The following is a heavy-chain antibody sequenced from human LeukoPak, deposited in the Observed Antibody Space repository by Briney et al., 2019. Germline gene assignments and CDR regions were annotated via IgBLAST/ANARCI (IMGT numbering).Heavy chain of an antibody. Sequence: PGGSLRLSCAASGFTFSSYSMNWIRQAPGKGLEWVSPISSSSGYIYHADSVKGRFTISRDNAKNSLYLQMNSLRAEDTAVYYCAREYSSSVSFDPWGQGTLVTVSS. D-gene: IGHD6-6*01. CDR3: AREYSSSVSFDP. V-gene: IGHV3-21*01. CDR2: ISSSSGYI. CDR1: GFTFSSYS. J-gene: IGHJ5*02.